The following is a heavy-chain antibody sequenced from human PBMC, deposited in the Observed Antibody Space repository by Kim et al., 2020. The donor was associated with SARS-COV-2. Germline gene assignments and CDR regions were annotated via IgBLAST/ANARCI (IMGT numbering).Heavy chain of an antibody. CDR1: GFTVSSNY. D-gene: IGHD1-26*01. V-gene: IGHV3-66*01. J-gene: IGHJ6*03. CDR3: ARVGGWELQGYMDV. CDR2: IYSGGST. Sequence: GGSLRLSCAASGFTVSSNYMSWVRQAPGKGLEWVSVIYSGGSTYYPDSVKGRFTISRDNSKNTLYLQMNSLGAEDTAVYYCARVGGWELQGYMDVWGKGTTVTVSS.